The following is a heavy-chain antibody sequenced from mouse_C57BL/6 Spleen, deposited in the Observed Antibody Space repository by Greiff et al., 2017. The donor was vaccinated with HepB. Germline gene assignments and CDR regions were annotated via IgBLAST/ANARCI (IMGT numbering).Heavy chain of an antibody. CDR1: GYAFSSSW. CDR3: ACYYYGFDY. D-gene: IGHD1-1*01. CDR2: IYPGDGDT. J-gene: IGHJ2*01. Sequence: VQLQQSGPELVKPGASVKISCKASGYAFSSSWMNWVKQRPGKGLEWIGRIYPGDGDTNYNGKFKGKATLTVDKSSSTAYMQLSSLASEDSAFDFCACYYYGFDYWGQGTALTVSS. V-gene: IGHV1-82*01.